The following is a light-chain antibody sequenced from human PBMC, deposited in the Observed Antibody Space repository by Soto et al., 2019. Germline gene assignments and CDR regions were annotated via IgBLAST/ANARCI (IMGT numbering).Light chain of an antibody. CDR2: GAS. Sequence: EVVMTQSPATLSVSPGERVTLSCRSSQSVRSNLAWYQQKPGQSPRLLIYGASSRATGIPDRFSGSGSGTDFTLTISRLEPEDFAVYYCQQYGSSPRVTFGQGTRLEIK. CDR1: QSVRSN. J-gene: IGKJ5*01. V-gene: IGKV3-20*01. CDR3: QQYGSSPRVT.